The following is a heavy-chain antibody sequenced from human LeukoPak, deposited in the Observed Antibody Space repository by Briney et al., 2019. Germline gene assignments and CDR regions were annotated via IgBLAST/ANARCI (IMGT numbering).Heavy chain of an antibody. V-gene: IGHV3-21*01. CDR3: ARDGTLHLGYDYVGSIDY. CDR1: GFTFSSYS. Sequence: PGGSLRLSCAASGFTFSSYSMNWVRQAPGEGLEWVSSISSSSSYIYYADSVKGRFTISRDNAKNSLYLQMNSPRAEDTAVYYCARDGTLHLGYDYVGSIDYWGQGTLVTVSS. J-gene: IGHJ4*02. CDR2: ISSSSSYI. D-gene: IGHD3-16*01.